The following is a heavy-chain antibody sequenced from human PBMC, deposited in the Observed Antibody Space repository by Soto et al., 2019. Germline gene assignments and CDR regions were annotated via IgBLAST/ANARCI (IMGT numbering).Heavy chain of an antibody. J-gene: IGHJ4*02. D-gene: IGHD7-27*01. CDR1: GFSFSISP. CDR3: ARDPKTSGGQHWAFNYFDS. CDR2: ISYDGTNK. Sequence: GSLRLSCAASGFSFSISPMHWVRQAPGKGPEWVALISYDGTNKFYADSVKGRFTISRDNSKSTLYLQVDSLRPEDAAVYYCARDPKTSGGQHWAFNYFDSWGQGTLVTVSS. V-gene: IGHV3-30-3*01.